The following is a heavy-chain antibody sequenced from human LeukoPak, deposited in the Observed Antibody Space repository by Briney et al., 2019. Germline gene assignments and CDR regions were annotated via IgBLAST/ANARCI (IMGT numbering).Heavy chain of an antibody. Sequence: PGGSLRLSCGASGFRFRTYSMTWVRQAPGKGLEWVSVISGSGDSTYYADSVKGRFTISRDNSKNTLYLQMNSLRAEDTAVYYCAKGVSYGRIAAAGTWSWFDPWGQGTLVTVSS. D-gene: IGHD6-13*01. CDR1: GFRFRTYS. CDR2: ISGSGDST. J-gene: IGHJ5*02. V-gene: IGHV3-23*01. CDR3: AKGVSYGRIAAAGTWSWFDP.